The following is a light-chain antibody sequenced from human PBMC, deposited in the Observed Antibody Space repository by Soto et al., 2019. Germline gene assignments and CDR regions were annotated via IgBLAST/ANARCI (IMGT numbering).Light chain of an antibody. J-gene: IGKJ5*01. V-gene: IGKV3-11*01. CDR3: QQRSNWPLIH. Sequence: EIVLTQSPATLSLSPGESAALSCRASQSVSSNLAWYQQKPGQAPRLLIYDASNRATGIPDRFSGSGSGTDFTLTFSSLEPEDFAVYYCQQRSNWPLIHFGQGARLE. CDR2: DAS. CDR1: QSVSSN.